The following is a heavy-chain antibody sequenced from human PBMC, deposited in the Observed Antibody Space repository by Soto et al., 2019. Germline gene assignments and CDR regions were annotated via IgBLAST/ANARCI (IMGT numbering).Heavy chain of an antibody. Sequence: EVQLVESGGGLVKPGGSLRLSCVASGLSFTNAWMTWVRQAPGKGLEWVGRIKSRTDGGTPDYAAPVKGRFTISRDDSQPSLYLHMDSLNTEDTALYHCSTDIGLYCLYFCGQGTPVPVSS. V-gene: IGHV3-15*01. CDR2: IKSRTDGGTP. CDR3: STDIGLYCLYF. D-gene: IGHD2-15*01. J-gene: IGHJ6*02. CDR1: GLSFTNAW.